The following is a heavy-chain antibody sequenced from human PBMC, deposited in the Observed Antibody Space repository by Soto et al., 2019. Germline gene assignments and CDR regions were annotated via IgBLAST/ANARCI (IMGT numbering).Heavy chain of an antibody. CDR3: ARDWTSASCVSSSCPRGGWSDP. CDR2: INPYNANT. J-gene: IGHJ5*02. V-gene: IGHV1-18*04. Sequence: QVQLVQSGPEVKKPGASVKVSCKASGYTLTDHGISWVRQAPGQGLEWMGWINPYNANTRYGEKVQGRVTMTTDTSSTVYMELTGLTSDDTAVYYCARDWTSASCVSSSCPRGGWSDPWGQGTLVTVSS. CDR1: GYTLTDHG. D-gene: IGHD2-15*01.